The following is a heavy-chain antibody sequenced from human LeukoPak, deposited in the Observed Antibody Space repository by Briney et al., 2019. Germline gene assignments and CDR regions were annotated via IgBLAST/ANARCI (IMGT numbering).Heavy chain of an antibody. Sequence: SVKVSCKASGGTFSSYAISWVRQAPGQGLEWMGGIIPIFGTANYAQKFQGRVTITADESTSTAYMELSSLRSEDTAVYYCATDHGCSSTSCYASYWGQGTLVTVSS. J-gene: IGHJ4*02. CDR1: GGTFSSYA. CDR2: IIPIFGTA. D-gene: IGHD2-2*01. CDR3: ATDHGCSSTSCYASY. V-gene: IGHV1-69*01.